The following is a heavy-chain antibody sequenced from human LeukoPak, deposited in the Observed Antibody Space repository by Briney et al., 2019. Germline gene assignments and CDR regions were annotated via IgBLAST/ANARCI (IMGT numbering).Heavy chain of an antibody. CDR2: INPNSGDT. J-gene: IGHJ5*02. Sequence: ASATVSCKASGYTFSGYYIHWVRQAPGQGLEWMGWINPNSGDTHYAQKFQGRVTMTRDTSSSTAYMDLNSLISDDTAVYYCARVQYQLLFEGNWFDPWGQGTLVTVSS. D-gene: IGHD2-2*01. CDR3: ARVQYQLLFEGNWFDP. V-gene: IGHV1-2*02. CDR1: GYTFSGYY.